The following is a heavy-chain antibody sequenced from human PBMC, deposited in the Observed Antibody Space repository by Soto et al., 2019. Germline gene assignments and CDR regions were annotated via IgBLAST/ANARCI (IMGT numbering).Heavy chain of an antibody. J-gene: IGHJ6*03. CDR3: ARHKFYNASGSYDYYYMDV. CDR2: TSHSGST. V-gene: IGHV4-39*01. D-gene: IGHD3-10*01. Sequence: SETLSLTCSVSSDSFSSTTYYWGWVRQPPGKGLEWIGTTSHSGSTYYNPSLKSRVTISVAASKNQFSLKLTSFTAADTAVYYCARHKFYNASGSYDYYYMDVWGKGTTVTVSS. CDR1: SDSFSSTTYY.